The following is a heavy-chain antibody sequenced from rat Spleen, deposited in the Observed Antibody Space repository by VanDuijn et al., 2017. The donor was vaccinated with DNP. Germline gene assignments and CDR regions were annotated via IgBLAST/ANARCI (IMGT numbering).Heavy chain of an antibody. D-gene: IGHD1-4*01. J-gene: IGHJ3*01. CDR3: ATSPGPNWFAY. Sequence: EVPLVESGGGLVQPGRSLKLSCTASEFTFSNYDMAWVRQAPTKGLEWVASISASGGSTYYRDSVKGRFAISRENAKDTLYLRMNSLRSEDTASYYCATSPGPNWFAYWGQGTLVTVSS. CDR2: ISASGGST. V-gene: IGHV5S13*01. CDR1: EFTFSNYD.